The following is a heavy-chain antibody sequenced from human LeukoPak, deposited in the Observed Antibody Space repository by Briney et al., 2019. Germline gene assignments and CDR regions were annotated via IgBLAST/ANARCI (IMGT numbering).Heavy chain of an antibody. CDR1: GFTFDDYG. D-gene: IGHD1-26*01. CDR2: INWNGGST. V-gene: IGHV3-20*04. J-gene: IGHJ4*02. CDR3: ARMNRSRWELLRFDY. Sequence: PGGSLRLSCAASGFTFDDYGMSWVRQAPGKGLEWVSGINWNGGSTGYADSVKGRFTISRDNARNSLYLQMNNLRAEDTALYYCARMNRSRWELLRFDYWGQGTLVTVSS.